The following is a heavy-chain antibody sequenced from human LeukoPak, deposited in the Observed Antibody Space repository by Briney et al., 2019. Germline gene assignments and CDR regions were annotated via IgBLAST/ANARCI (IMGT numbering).Heavy chain of an antibody. J-gene: IGHJ4*02. CDR1: RFTFSSYS. Sequence: GGSLRLSCAASRFTFSSYSMSWVRQAPRKGLEWVSAISDSGFGTYYADSVKGRFAISRDNSKNTLYLQMNSLRAEDTAVYYCAKGGGIHVSFDYWGQGTLVTVSS. CDR2: ISDSGFGT. CDR3: AKGGGIHVSFDY. D-gene: IGHD3-16*01. V-gene: IGHV3-23*01.